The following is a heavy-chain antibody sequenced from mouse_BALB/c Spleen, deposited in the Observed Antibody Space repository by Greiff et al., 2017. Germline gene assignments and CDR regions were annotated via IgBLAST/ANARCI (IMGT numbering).Heavy chain of an antibody. V-gene: IGHV5-4*02. CDR2: ISDGGSYT. J-gene: IGHJ3*01. CDR3: ARVDSSWFAD. CDR1: GFTFSDYY. Sequence: EVQGVESGGGLVKPGGSLKLSCAASGFTFSDYYMYWVRQTPEKRLEWVATISDGGSYTYYPDSVKGRFTISRDNAKNNLYLQMSSLKSEDTAMYYCARVDSSWFADWGQGTLVTVSA.